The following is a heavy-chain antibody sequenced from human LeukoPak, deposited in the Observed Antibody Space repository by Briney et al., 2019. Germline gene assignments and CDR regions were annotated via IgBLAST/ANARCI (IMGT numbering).Heavy chain of an antibody. Sequence: SETLSLTCTVSGGSISDNSYYWGWIRQPPGKGLEWIGTIYYSGSTHYNPSLNSRVSISIDTSKNQFSLKLSSVTAADTAVYYCARRSSSWYVDYWGQGTLVTVSS. V-gene: IGHV4-39*01. CDR1: GGSISDNSYY. CDR3: ARRSSSWYVDY. CDR2: IYYSGST. J-gene: IGHJ4*02. D-gene: IGHD6-13*01.